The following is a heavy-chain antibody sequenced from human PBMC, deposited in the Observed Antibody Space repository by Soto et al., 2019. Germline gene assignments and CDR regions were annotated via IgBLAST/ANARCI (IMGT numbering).Heavy chain of an antibody. V-gene: IGHV3-23*01. Sequence: PGGSLRLSCAASGFPFSSYAISWVRQAPGRGLEWAAASTGAGGGTYNLEAVKGRFTVSRDNSKKTVYLQLDGLRAEDTAVYYCAKGHSDYQGDYNYYGMDVWGQGTTVTVSS. CDR1: GFPFSSYA. D-gene: IGHD6-25*01. CDR2: STGAGGGT. CDR3: AKGHSDYQGDYNYYGMDV. J-gene: IGHJ6*02.